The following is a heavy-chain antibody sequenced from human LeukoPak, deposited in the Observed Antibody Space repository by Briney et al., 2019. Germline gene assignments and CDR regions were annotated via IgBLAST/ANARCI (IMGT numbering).Heavy chain of an antibody. V-gene: IGHV1-2*02. CDR3: ARDYDSSGNYGMDV. J-gene: IGHJ6*02. CDR2: INPNSGGT. CDR1: GYTFTDYY. Sequence: ASVKVSCKASGYTFTDYYIHGVRQAPGQGLEWMGWINPNSGGTNYAQKFQGRVTMTRDTSISTAYMELSRLRSDDTAVYYCARDYDSSGNYGMDVWGQGTTVTVSS. D-gene: IGHD3-22*01.